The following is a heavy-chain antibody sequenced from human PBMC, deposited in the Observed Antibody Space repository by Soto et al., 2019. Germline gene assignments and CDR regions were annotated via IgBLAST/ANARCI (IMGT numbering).Heavy chain of an antibody. CDR1: GYTFTSYG. CDR2: ISAYNGNT. CDR3: ARDLGGWEDY. J-gene: IGHJ4*02. D-gene: IGHD6-19*01. V-gene: IGHV1-18*01. Sequence: ASVKVSCKASGYTFTSYGISWVRQAPGQGLEWMGWISAYNGNTYHAQKLQGRVTMTTDTSTNTAYMELRSLRSDDTAVYYCARDLGGWEDYWGQGTLVTVSS.